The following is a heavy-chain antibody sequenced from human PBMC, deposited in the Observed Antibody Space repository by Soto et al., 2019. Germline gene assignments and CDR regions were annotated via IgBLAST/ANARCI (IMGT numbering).Heavy chain of an antibody. Sequence: GESLKISCKGSGYSFTSYWIGWVRQVPGKGLEWMGIIYSGDSDTRYSPSFQGQVTISADKSISTAYLQWSSLKASDTAMYYCARLGAAAGTPIYYGMDVWGQGT. D-gene: IGHD6-13*01. V-gene: IGHV5-51*01. J-gene: IGHJ6*02. CDR1: GYSFTSYW. CDR2: IYSGDSDT. CDR3: ARLGAAAGTPIYYGMDV.